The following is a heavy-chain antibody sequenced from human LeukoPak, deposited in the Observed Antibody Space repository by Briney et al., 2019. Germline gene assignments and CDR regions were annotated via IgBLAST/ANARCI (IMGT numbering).Heavy chain of an antibody. V-gene: IGHV4-39*01. J-gene: IGHJ4*02. CDR1: GGSISSSSYY. CDR2: IYYSGST. CDR3: ARHHESPHYGSGVDY. D-gene: IGHD3-10*01. Sequence: PSETLSLTCTVSGGSISSSSYYWGWIRQPPGKGLEWIGSIYYSGSTYYNPSLKSRVTISVDTSKNQFSLKLSSVTAADTAVYYCARHHESPHYGSGVDYWGQGTLVTVSS.